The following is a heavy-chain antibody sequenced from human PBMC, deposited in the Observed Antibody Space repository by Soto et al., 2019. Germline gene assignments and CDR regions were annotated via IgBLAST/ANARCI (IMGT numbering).Heavy chain of an antibody. Sequence: SETLSLTCNVSNSSIYSRYYWGWIRQPPGKGLEWIASIYHSGSTHYNPSLKSRATISVDTPNNQFSLRLTSVTAADTAVYYCARNTSGRNFDYWGQGTQVTVSS. J-gene: IGHJ4*02. CDR1: NSSIYSRYY. D-gene: IGHD6-19*01. CDR3: ARNTSGRNFDY. V-gene: IGHV4-38-2*02. CDR2: IYHSGST.